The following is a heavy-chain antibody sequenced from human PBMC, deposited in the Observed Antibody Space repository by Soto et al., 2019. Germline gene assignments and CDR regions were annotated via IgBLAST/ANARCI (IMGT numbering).Heavy chain of an antibody. CDR1: GFTFSSYS. CDR3: ARVGGGYYDSSGSAE. Sequence: EVQLVESGGGLVKPGGSLRLSCAASGFTFSSYSMNWVRQAPGKGLEWVSSISSSSSYIYYADSVKGRFTISRDNAKNSLYLQMNSLRAEDTAVYYCARVGGGYYDSSGSAEWGQGTLVTVSS. D-gene: IGHD3-22*01. CDR2: ISSSSSYI. J-gene: IGHJ4*02. V-gene: IGHV3-21*01.